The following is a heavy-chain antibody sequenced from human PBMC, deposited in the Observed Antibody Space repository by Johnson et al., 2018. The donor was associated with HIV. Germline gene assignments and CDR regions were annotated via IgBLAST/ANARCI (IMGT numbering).Heavy chain of an antibody. CDR1: GFTFSDYY. CDR2: IKQDGSEK. CDR3: ATGDGRGAFDI. Sequence: VQLVESGGGLVQPGGSLRLSCAASGFTFSDYYMSWIRQAPGKGLEWVANIKQDGSEKYYVDSVKGRFTISRDNAKNTLYLQMNSLRPEDTAVYYCATGDGRGAFDIWGQGTMVTVSS. J-gene: IGHJ3*02. D-gene: IGHD7-27*01. V-gene: IGHV3-7*01.